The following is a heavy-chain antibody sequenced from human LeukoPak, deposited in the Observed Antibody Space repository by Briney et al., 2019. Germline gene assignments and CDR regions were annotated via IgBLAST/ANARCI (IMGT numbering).Heavy chain of an antibody. Sequence: PGGSLRLSCAASRFTFSSYTMHWVRQAPGKGLEWVALISYDGRNKYYADSVKGRFTISRDNSKNTLYLQMNSLRADDTAVYFCAGEDVQSAFDIWGQGTRVTVSA. CDR2: ISYDGRNK. D-gene: IGHD3-16*01. CDR1: RFTFSSYT. CDR3: AGEDVQSAFDI. V-gene: IGHV3-30*04. J-gene: IGHJ3*02.